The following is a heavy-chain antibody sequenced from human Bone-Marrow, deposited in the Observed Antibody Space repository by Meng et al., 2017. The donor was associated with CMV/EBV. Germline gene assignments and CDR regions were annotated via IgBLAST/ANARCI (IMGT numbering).Heavy chain of an antibody. CDR1: GGSFSGYY. V-gene: IGHV4-34*01. CDR2: INHSGST. CDR3: ASGPLSLPASMSADFDP. D-gene: IGHD2-2*01. Sequence: SETLSLTCAVYGGSFSGYYWSWIRPPPGKGLEWIGEINHSGSTNYNPSLKSRVTISVYTYKNQFSLKLTPVTAADTAVYYCASGPLSLPASMSADFDPWGQGTLVTVSS. J-gene: IGHJ5*02.